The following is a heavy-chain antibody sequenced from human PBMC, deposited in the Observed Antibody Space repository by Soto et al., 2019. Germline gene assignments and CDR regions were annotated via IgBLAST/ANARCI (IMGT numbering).Heavy chain of an antibody. CDR3: ATRITVFGLLIPPFDP. CDR1: GGSISRSYW. J-gene: IGHJ5*02. D-gene: IGHD3-3*01. CDR2: INYTGGT. V-gene: IGHV4-4*01. Sequence: LSLTCAVSGGSISRSYWWNWVRQPPGKGLELIREINYTGGTHYIRSLKCRVTMSVDTSKNQFTLWLSSVTAADTAIYFCATRITVFGLLIPPFDPWDQGTQVTVSS.